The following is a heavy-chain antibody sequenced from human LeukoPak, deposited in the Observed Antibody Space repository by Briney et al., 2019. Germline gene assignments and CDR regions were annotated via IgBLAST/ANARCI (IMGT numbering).Heavy chain of an antibody. CDR3: AKLAGGSGSYDY. V-gene: IGHV3-23*01. Sequence: PGGSLRLSCAASGFTFSSYGMSWVRQAPGKGLEWVSAISGSGGSTYCADSVKGRFTISRDNSKNTLYLQMNSLRAEDTAVYYCAKLAGGSGSYDYWGQGTLVTVSS. J-gene: IGHJ4*02. CDR2: ISGSGGST. D-gene: IGHD3-10*01. CDR1: GFTFSSYG.